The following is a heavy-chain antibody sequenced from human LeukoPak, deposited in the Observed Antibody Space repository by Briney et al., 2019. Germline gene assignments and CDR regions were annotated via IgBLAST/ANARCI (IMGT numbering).Heavy chain of an antibody. CDR2: IKQDGSEK. CDR3: ARRRIRYFDWLSKRRALDI. D-gene: IGHD3-9*01. CDR1: GFTFSSYW. Sequence: PGGSLRLSCAASGFTFSSYWMSWVRQAPGKGLEWVANIKQDGSEKYYVDSVKGRFTISRDNAKNSLYLQMNSLRAEDTAVYYCARRRIRYFDWLSKRRALDIWGQGTMVTVSS. V-gene: IGHV3-7*01. J-gene: IGHJ3*02.